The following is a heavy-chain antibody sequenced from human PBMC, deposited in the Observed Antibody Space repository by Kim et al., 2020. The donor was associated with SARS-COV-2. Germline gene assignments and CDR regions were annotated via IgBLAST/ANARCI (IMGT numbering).Heavy chain of an antibody. Sequence: GGSLRLSCAASGFTFTSYWMSWVRQGPGKGLEWVANIKQDGSDKYYVDSVKGRFTISRDNAKKSLYLQMNSLRAEDTAVYYCARGLGQNYDILTGYYLDSCGQGTLVTVSS. J-gene: IGHJ4*02. CDR2: IKQDGSDK. V-gene: IGHV3-7*05. D-gene: IGHD3-9*01. CDR1: GFTFTSYW. CDR3: ARGLGQNYDILTGYYLDS.